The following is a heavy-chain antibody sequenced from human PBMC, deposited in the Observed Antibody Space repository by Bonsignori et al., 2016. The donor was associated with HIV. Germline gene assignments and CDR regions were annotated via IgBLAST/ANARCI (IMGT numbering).Heavy chain of an antibody. CDR2: TSFDGVDR. J-gene: IGHJ3*01. D-gene: IGHD3-3*01. Sequence: GGSLRLSCAASGFTFTNYAMHWVRQAPGKGLEWVAHTSFDGVDRDYADSVKGRFTISRDNPTTTVYLQMNRLRVEDTAVYYCAREGRQTDSGVVTPHAFDPWGQGTMVTVSS. CDR3: AREGRQTDSGVVTPHAFDP. CDR1: GFTFTNYA. V-gene: IGHV3-30-3*01.